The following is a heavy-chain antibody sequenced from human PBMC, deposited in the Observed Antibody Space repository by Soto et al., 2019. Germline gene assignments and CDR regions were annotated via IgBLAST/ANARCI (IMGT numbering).Heavy chain of an antibody. V-gene: IGHV1-18*01. CDR2: ISAYNGNT. CDR3: ARDRSGYSAY. J-gene: IGHJ4*02. D-gene: IGHD5-12*01. CDR1: GYTFXSYG. Sequence: QVXLXXXXXXVXXPXXSVXVXXKASGYTFXSYGISWVRXXPGQGLEWMGWISAYNGNTNYAQKLQGRVTMTTDTSTSTAYMELRSLRSDDTAVYYCARDRSGYSAYWGQGTLVTVSS.